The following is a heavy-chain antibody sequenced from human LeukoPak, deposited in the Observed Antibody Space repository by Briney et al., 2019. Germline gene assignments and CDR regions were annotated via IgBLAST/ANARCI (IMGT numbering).Heavy chain of an antibody. CDR1: GGSISSYY. V-gene: IGHV4-4*07. CDR3: ARDGRYCSSTSCYTRLPHSAFDI. J-gene: IGHJ3*02. D-gene: IGHD2-2*02. Sequence: SETLSLTCTVSGGSISSYYWSWIRQPAGKGLEWIGRIYTSGSTNYNPSLKSRVTMSVDTSKNQFSLKLSSVTAADTAVYYCARDGRYCSSTSCYTRLPHSAFDIWGQGTMVTVSS. CDR2: IYTSGST.